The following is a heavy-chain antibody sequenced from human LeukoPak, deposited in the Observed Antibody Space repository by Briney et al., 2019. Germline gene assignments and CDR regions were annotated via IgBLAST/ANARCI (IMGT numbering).Heavy chain of an antibody. CDR2: ISSNGGST. J-gene: IGHJ4*02. V-gene: IGHV3-64D*06. Sequence: PGGSLRLSCSASGFTFSSYAMHWVRQAPGKGLEYVSAISSNGGSTYYADSVKGRFTISRDNSKNTLYLQTSSLRAEDTAVYYRVKGLSGYGAFDYWGQGTLVTVSS. CDR3: VKGLSGYGAFDY. CDR1: GFTFSSYA. D-gene: IGHD5-12*01.